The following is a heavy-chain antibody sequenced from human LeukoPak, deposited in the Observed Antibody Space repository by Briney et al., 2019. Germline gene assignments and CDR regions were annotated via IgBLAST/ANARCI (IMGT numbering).Heavy chain of an antibody. Sequence: SGTLSLTCSVSDDSMNNYYWSWLRQSPGKGLEWIGNVYYRGTTNYNPSLKNRVTIAVDTSKKQVSLKVTAMTAADTAVYYCARVNSDCSNEICNVGYYYYMDVWGKGTTVTVSS. J-gene: IGHJ6*03. V-gene: IGHV4-59*01. CDR1: DDSMNNYY. D-gene: IGHD2-8*01. CDR3: ARVNSDCSNEICNVGYYYYMDV. CDR2: VYYRGTT.